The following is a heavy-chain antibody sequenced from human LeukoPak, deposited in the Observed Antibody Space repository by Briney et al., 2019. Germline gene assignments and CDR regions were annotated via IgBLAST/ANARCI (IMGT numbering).Heavy chain of an antibody. CDR1: GFTFSSYA. Sequence: GGSLRLSCAASGFTFSSYAMSWVRQAPGKGLEWVSAISGSGGSTYYADSVKGRFTISRDNSKNTLYLQMNSLKAEDTAVYYCAKQVTAIPKTFDYWGQGTLVTVSS. J-gene: IGHJ4*02. CDR3: AKQVTAIPKTFDY. D-gene: IGHD2-21*02. CDR2: ISGSGGST. V-gene: IGHV3-23*01.